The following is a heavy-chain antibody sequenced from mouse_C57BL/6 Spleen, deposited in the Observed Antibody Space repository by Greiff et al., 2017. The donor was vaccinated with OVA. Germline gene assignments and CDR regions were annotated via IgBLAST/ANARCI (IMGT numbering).Heavy chain of an antibody. Sequence: EVKLMESGGGLVKPGGSLKLSCAASGFTFSDYGMHWVRQAPEKGLEWVAYISSGSSTIYYADTVKGRFTISRDNAKNTLFLQMTSLRSEDTAMYYCARGRVWSFYAMDYWGQGTSVTVSS. V-gene: IGHV5-17*01. CDR3: ARGRVWSFYAMDY. CDR2: ISSGSSTI. D-gene: IGHD2-10*02. CDR1: GFTFSDYG. J-gene: IGHJ4*01.